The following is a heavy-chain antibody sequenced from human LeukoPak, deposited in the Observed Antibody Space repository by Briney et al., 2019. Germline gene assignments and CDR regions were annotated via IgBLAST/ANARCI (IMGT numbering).Heavy chain of an antibody. Sequence: KTGGSLRLSCAASGFTFSSYSMNWVRQAPGKGLEWVSSISSSSSYIYYADSVKGRFTISRDNAKNSLYLQMNSLRAEDTAVYYCARDRGGWYVDYWGQGTLVTVSS. CDR1: GFTFSSYS. CDR3: ARDRGGWYVDY. D-gene: IGHD6-19*01. J-gene: IGHJ4*02. V-gene: IGHV3-21*04. CDR2: ISSSSSYI.